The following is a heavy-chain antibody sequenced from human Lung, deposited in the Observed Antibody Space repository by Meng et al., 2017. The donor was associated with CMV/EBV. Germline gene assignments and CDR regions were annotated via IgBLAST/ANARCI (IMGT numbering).Heavy chain of an antibody. D-gene: IGHD1-26*01. Sequence: SVKVSCKASGGNLNSYGISWVRQAPGQGLEWMGGIIPIPGTTNYAQKFQGRVTITTDESTSTVYMELSSLTSEDTAVYYCAREVGGRLYYYYGMAVWGQGTTVTVSS. J-gene: IGHJ6*02. CDR1: GGNLNSYG. V-gene: IGHV1-69*05. CDR3: AREVGGRLYYYYGMAV. CDR2: IIPIPGTT.